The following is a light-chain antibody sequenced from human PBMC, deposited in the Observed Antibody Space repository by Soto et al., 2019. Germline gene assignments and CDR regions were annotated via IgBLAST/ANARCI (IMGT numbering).Light chain of an antibody. CDR1: QSVSTN. J-gene: IGKJ1*01. CDR2: GAS. V-gene: IGKV3-15*01. CDR3: QHYNDWPQT. Sequence: ERVMTQSPGTLSLSPGERATLSCRASQSVSTNLAWYQQIPGQAPRLLIYGASTRATGIPARFSGSGSGTEFTLAISSLQSEDYAVYYSQHYNDWPQTFGLGTKV.